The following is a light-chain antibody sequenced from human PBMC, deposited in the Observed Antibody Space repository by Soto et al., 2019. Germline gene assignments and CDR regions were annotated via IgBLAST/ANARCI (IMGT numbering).Light chain of an antibody. V-gene: IGKV3-20*01. J-gene: IGKJ1*01. Sequence: EIVMTQSPATLSVSPGERATLSCRASQSVRSSFLAWYQQKPGQAPRLLIYDASNRATGVPDRFSGSGSGTEFTLTISRLEPEDFAVYYCHQYDSWTFGQGTKVDI. CDR3: HQYDSWT. CDR1: QSVRSSF. CDR2: DAS.